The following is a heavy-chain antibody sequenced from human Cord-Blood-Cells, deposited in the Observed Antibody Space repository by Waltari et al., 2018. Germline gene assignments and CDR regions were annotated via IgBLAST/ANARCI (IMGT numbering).Heavy chain of an antibody. J-gene: IGHJ1*01. CDR1: GGSISSSSYY. CDR3: ATYCSSTSCPS. V-gene: IGHV4-39*01. D-gene: IGHD2-2*01. CDR2: IYYSGST. Sequence: QLQLQDSGPGLVKPSQTLSLTCTVSGGSISSSSYYWGWIRQPPGKGLEWIGSIYYSGSTYYNPSLKSRVTISVDTSKNQFSLKLSSVTAADTAVYYCATYCSSTSCPSWGQGTLVTVSS.